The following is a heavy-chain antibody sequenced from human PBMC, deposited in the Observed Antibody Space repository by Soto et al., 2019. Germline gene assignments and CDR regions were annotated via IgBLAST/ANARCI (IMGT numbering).Heavy chain of an antibody. CDR3: ARGVSNSGAYYTGPSAYDL. J-gene: IGHJ3*01. CDR1: GGTFNGYG. V-gene: IGHV1-69*06. D-gene: IGHD3-10*01. Sequence: QVQLVQSGAVVKKPGSSVEVSCKASGGTFNGYGISWVRQAPGQGLEWMGGTVPVFDTSKYAQRFQGRVTITADKITSTAYMELSSVRSEDTAIYFCARGVSNSGAYYTGPSAYDLWGQGTLVIVSS. CDR2: TVPVFDTS.